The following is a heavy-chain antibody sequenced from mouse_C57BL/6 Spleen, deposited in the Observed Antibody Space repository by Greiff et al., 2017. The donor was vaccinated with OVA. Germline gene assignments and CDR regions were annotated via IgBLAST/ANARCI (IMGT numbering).Heavy chain of an antibody. V-gene: IGHV1-62-2*01. Sequence: VMLVESGAELVKPGASVKLSCKASGYTFTEYTIHWVKQRSGQGLEWIGWFYPGSGSIKYNEKFKDKATLTADKSSSTVYMELSRLTSEDSAVYFCARHGEEEASDYEGMDYWGQGTSVTVSS. J-gene: IGHJ4*01. CDR2: FYPGSGSI. CDR3: ARHGEEEASDYEGMDY. CDR1: GYTFTEYT. D-gene: IGHD2-4*01.